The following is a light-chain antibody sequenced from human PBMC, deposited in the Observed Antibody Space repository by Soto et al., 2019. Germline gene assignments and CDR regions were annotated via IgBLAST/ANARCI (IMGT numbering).Light chain of an antibody. CDR2: NNN. J-gene: IGLJ1*01. Sequence: QSVLTQPPSASGTPGQRVTISCSGSSSNIGSNTVNWYQHLPGTAPKLLIYNNNQRRSGVPDRIYGSKSGTSASRAIGGLQSEDEAHYYCAAWDDSLNGFFVFGTGTK. V-gene: IGLV1-44*01. CDR3: AAWDDSLNGFFV. CDR1: SSNIGSNT.